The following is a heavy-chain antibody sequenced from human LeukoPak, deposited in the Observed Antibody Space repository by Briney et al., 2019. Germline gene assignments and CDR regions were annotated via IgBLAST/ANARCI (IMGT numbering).Heavy chain of an antibody. J-gene: IGHJ5*02. D-gene: IGHD2-15*01. CDR3: ASAPTPNWFDP. V-gene: IGHV4-59*01. Sequence: SETLSLTCTVSGGSISSYYWSWIRQPPGKGLEWIGYIYYSGSTNYNPSLKRRVTISVDTSKNQFSLKLSSVTAADTAVYYCASAPTPNWFDPWGQGTLVTVSS. CDR2: IYYSGST. CDR1: GGSISSYY.